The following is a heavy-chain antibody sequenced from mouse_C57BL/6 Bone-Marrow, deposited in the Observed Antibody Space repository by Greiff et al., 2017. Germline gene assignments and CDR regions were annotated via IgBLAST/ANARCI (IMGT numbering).Heavy chain of an antibody. V-gene: IGHV14-4*01. CDR3: TTVVHY. D-gene: IGHD1-1*01. J-gene: IGHJ2*01. CDR2: IDPANGDT. CDR1: GFNIKDDY. Sequence: VQLKQSGAELVRPGASVKLSCTASGFNIKDDYMHWVKQRPEQGLEWIGWIDPANGDTEYASKFLGKDTITADTSSNTAYLQLSSLTSEDTAVYYCTTVVHYWGQGTTLTVSS.